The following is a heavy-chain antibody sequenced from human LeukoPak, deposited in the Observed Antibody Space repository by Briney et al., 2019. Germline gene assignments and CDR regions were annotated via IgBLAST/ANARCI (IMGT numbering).Heavy chain of an antibody. D-gene: IGHD3-10*01. Sequence: ASVKVSCKASRGTFSSYAISWVRQAPGQGLEWMGGIIPIFGTANYAQKFQGRVTITADESTSTAYMELSRLRSDDTAVYYCARGHGFGELFFDYWGQGTLVTVSS. CDR1: RGTFSSYA. CDR3: ARGHGFGELFFDY. CDR2: IIPIFGTA. V-gene: IGHV1-69*13. J-gene: IGHJ4*02.